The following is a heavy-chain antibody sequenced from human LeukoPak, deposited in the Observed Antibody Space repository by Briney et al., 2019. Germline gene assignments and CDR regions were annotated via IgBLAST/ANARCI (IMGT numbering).Heavy chain of an antibody. J-gene: IGHJ6*03. CDR1: GFTFSSYG. V-gene: IGHV3-30*02. D-gene: IGHD2-15*01. CDR2: IRYDGSNK. Sequence: GGSLRLSCAASGFTFSSYGMHWVRQAPGKGLEWVAFIRYDGSNKYYADSVKGRFTISRDNSKNTLYLQMNSLRPEDTAVYYCARFPGSAEYRHYYYMDVWGKGTTVTVSS. CDR3: ARFPGSAEYRHYYYMDV.